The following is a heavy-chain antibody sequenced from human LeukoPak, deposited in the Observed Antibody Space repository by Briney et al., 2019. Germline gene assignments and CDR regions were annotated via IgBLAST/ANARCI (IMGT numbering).Heavy chain of an antibody. CDR2: IYPGDSDT. CDR1: GNSFTSYW. V-gene: IGHV5-51*01. D-gene: IGHD6-19*01. J-gene: IGHJ5*02. Sequence: GESLQISCKGSGNSFTSYWIGLVRQMPGKGLEWMGIIYPGDSDTRYSPSFQGQVTISADKSISTAYLQWSSLKASDTAMYYCARHDGSSGWSAGWFDPWGQGTLVTVSS. CDR3: ARHDGSSGWSAGWFDP.